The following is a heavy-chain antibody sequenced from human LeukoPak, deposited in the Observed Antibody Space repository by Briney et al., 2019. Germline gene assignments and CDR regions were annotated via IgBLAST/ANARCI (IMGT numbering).Heavy chain of an antibody. CDR2: INHSGST. Sequence: SETLSLTCAVYGGSFSGYYWSWIRQPPGKGLEWLGEINHSGSTNYNPSLKSRVTISVDTSKNQFSLKLSSVTAADTAVYYCARVSSSSWTTQIDYWGQGTLVTVSS. CDR3: ARVSSSSWTTQIDY. J-gene: IGHJ4*02. D-gene: IGHD6-13*01. CDR1: GGSFSGYY. V-gene: IGHV4-34*01.